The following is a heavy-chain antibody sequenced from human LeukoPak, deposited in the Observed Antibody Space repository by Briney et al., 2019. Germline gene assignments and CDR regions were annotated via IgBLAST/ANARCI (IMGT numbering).Heavy chain of an antibody. J-gene: IGHJ3*02. D-gene: IGHD1-26*01. CDR3: ARDGGSGSYGAFDI. V-gene: IGHV3-74*01. Sequence: LSGGSLRLSCAASGFTFSSYWMHWVRQAPGKGLVWVSRINSDGSSTTYADSVKGRFTFSRDNAENTLYLQMNSLRAEDTAVYYCARDGGSGSYGAFDIWGQGTLVTVSS. CDR1: GFTFSSYW. CDR2: INSDGSST.